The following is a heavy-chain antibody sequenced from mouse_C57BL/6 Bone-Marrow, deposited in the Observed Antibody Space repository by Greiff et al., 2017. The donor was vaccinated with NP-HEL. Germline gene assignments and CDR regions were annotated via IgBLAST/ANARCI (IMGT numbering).Heavy chain of an antibody. CDR1: GYAFSSSW. D-gene: IGHD1-1*01. CDR2: IYPGDGDT. Sequence: VKLQESGPELVKPGASVKISCKASGYAFSSSWMNWVKQRPGKGLEWIGRIYPGDGDTNYNGKFKGKATLTADKSSSTAYMQLSSLTSEDSAVYFCARGRITTVVDLWGQGTTLTVSS. V-gene: IGHV1-82*01. J-gene: IGHJ2*01. CDR3: ARGRITTVVDL.